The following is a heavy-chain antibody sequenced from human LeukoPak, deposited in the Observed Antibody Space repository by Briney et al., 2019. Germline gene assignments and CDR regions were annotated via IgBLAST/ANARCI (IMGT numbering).Heavy chain of an antibody. CDR3: ARERAVWGIQLWSAEYFQH. CDR1: GGSISSTTYY. D-gene: IGHD5-18*01. J-gene: IGHJ1*01. V-gene: IGHV4-39*07. Sequence: SETLSLTCIVSGGSISSTTYYWGWIHQHPGKGLEWIGYIYYSGSTYYNPSLKSRVTISVDTSKNQFSLKLSSVTAADTAVYYCARERAVWGIQLWSAEYFQHWGQGTLVTVSS. CDR2: IYYSGST.